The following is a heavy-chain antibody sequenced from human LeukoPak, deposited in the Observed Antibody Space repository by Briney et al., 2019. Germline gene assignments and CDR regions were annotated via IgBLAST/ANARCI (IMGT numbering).Heavy chain of an antibody. V-gene: IGHV1-2*02. J-gene: IGHJ6*03. CDR3: ARGPSIAVADYYYYMDV. CDR1: GYTFTGYY. D-gene: IGHD6-19*01. Sequence: GASVKVSCKASGYTFTGYYMHWVRQAPGQGLEWLGWINPNSGGTNYAQKFQGRVTMTRDTSISTAYMELSRLRSDDTAMYYCARGPSIAVADYYYYMDVWGKGTTVTVSS. CDR2: INPNSGGT.